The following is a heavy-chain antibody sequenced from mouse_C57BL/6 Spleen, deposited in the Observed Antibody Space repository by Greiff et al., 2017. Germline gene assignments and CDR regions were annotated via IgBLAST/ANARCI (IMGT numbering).Heavy chain of an antibody. D-gene: IGHD1-1*01. V-gene: IGHV5-9-1*02. J-gene: IGHJ4*01. Sequence: EVKLMESGEGLVKPGGSLKLSCAASGFTFSSYAMSWVRQTPEKRLEWVAYISSGGDYIYYAATVKGRFTISRDNARNTLYLQMSSLKSEDTAMYYCSTVVPYYYAMDYWGQGTSVTVSS. CDR3: STVVPYYYAMDY. CDR1: GFTFSSYA. CDR2: ISSGGDYI.